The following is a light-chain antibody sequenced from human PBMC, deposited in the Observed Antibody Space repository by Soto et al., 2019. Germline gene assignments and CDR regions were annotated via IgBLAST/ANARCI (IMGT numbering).Light chain of an antibody. CDR2: EVS. Sequence: QSALTQPASVSGSPGQSITISCTGTSSDVGGYNYVSWYQQHPGKARKLMIYEVSNRHSGVSNRFSGSKSGNTASLTISGLQAEDEADYYCSSYTSSSTVVFGGGTKVTVL. CDR3: SSYTSSSTVV. V-gene: IGLV2-14*01. CDR1: SSDVGGYNY. J-gene: IGLJ2*01.